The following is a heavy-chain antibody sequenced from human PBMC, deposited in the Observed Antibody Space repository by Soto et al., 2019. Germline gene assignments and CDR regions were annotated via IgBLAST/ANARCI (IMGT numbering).Heavy chain of an antibody. J-gene: IGHJ6*02. CDR1: GGTFSSYA. D-gene: IGHD2-2*01. CDR2: IIPIFGTA. V-gene: IGHV1-69*06. Sequence: VKVSCKASGGTFSSYAISWVRQAPGQGLEWMGGIIPIFGTANYAQKFQGRVTITADKSTSTAYMELSSLRSEDTAVYYCARDPIDCSSTSCLYYYYYGMDVWGQGTTVTVSS. CDR3: ARDPIDCSSTSCLYYYYYGMDV.